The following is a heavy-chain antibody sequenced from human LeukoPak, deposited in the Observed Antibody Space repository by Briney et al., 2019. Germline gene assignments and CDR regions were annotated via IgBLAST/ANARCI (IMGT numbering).Heavy chain of an antibody. D-gene: IGHD5-12*01. CDR2: ISGSGGST. CDR3: AKEKSGYDSPPFDP. Sequence: ETLSLTCAVSGGSISSSNWWSWVRQAPGKGLEWVSAISGSGGSTYYADSVKGRFTISRDNSKNTLYLQMISLRAEDTAVYYCAKEKSGYDSPPFDPWGQGTLVTVSS. J-gene: IGHJ5*02. V-gene: IGHV3-23*01. CDR1: GGSISSSN.